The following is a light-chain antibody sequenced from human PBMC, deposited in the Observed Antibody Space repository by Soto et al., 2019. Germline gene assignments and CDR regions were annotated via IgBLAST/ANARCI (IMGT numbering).Light chain of an antibody. V-gene: IGKV3-11*01. CDR3: QQRYNWPLP. Sequence: EFVLTQSRGTLSLSPGESATLSCRASQSVSSYLAWYQQKFGQAPRLLIYDASNRATGIPARVSGRGDAPDFTLTISSLEPEDLAIYYGQQRYNWPLPFGQGTKVDIK. J-gene: IGKJ1*01. CDR2: DAS. CDR1: QSVSSY.